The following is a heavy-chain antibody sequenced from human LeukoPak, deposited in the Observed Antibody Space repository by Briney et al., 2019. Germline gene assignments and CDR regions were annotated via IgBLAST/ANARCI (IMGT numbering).Heavy chain of an antibody. CDR1: GFTFTNYA. CDR2: ISKSGDIT. CDR3: ARVAPTTINFYFFDY. D-gene: IGHD1-26*01. Sequence: GGSLRLSCAATGFTFTNYAMTWVRQAPGKGLEWMSGISKSGDITFYADSVKGRFTISRDTSKSAVYLQVNNLRAEDTAIYDCARVAPTTINFYFFDYWGQGALATVSS. J-gene: IGHJ4*02. V-gene: IGHV3-23*01.